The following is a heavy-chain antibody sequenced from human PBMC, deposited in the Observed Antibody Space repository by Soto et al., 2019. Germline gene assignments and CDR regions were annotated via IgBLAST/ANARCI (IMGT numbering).Heavy chain of an antibody. CDR2: ISGSDSTSAR. Sequence: LRLSCAGSGFTFSDYEMNWVRQAPGKGLEWVSYISGSDSTSARYYADSVKGRFTISRDNAKNSLYLQMSSLRAEDTAVYYCARDYGGSSTTCDYLDVWGLGTTVTAP. V-gene: IGHV3-48*03. J-gene: IGHJ6*03. CDR3: ARDYGGSSTTCDYLDV. CDR1: GFTFSDYE. D-gene: IGHD2-2*01.